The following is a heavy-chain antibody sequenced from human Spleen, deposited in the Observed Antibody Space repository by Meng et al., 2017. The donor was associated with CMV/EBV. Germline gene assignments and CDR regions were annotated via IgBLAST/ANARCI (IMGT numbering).Heavy chain of an antibody. CDR2: ISWNSGSI. CDR3: AKDRERRNYGRAMDV. J-gene: IGHJ6*02. CDR1: GFTFDDYA. D-gene: IGHD1-7*01. Sequence: SLKISCAASGFTFDDYAMHWVRQAPGKGLEWVSGISWNSGSIGYADSVKGRFTISRDNAKNSLYLQMNSLRAEDTAVYYCAKDRERRNYGRAMDVWGQGTTVTVSS. V-gene: IGHV3-9*01.